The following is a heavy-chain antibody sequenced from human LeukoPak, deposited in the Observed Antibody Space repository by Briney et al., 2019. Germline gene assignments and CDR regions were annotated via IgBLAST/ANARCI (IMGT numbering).Heavy chain of an antibody. J-gene: IGHJ5*02. Sequence: SETLSLTCTVSGGSVSNTNYSWGWIRQPPGKGLEWIASIYSGGTTYYNPSLKSRVTISVDTSKNQFSLRLTSVTAADTATYYCARRRYYDVSGWFDPWGQETLVTVSS. V-gene: IGHV4-39*07. CDR2: IYSGGTT. CDR1: GGSVSNTNYS. D-gene: IGHD1-26*01. CDR3: ARRRYYDVSGWFDP.